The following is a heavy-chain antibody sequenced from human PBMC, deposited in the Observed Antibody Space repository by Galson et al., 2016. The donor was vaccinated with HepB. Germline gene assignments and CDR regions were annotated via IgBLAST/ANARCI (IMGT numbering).Heavy chain of an antibody. D-gene: IGHD6-6*01. CDR2: INAGNGNT. CDR1: GYTFTSYA. J-gene: IGHJ6*02. Sequence: SVKVSCKASGYTFTSYAMHWVRQAPGQRLERMGWINAGNGNTKYSQKFQGRVTITRDTSASTAYMELSSLRSEDTAVYYCARGQLATVYGMDVWGQGTTVTVSS. V-gene: IGHV1-3*01. CDR3: ARGQLATVYGMDV.